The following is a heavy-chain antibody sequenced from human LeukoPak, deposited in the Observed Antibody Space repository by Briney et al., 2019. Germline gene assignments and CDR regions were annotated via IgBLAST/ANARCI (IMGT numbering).Heavy chain of an antibody. J-gene: IGHJ5*02. D-gene: IGHD3-10*01. Sequence: PGGCLSLSCAASGFTFSSYWMHWVSQAPGKGRVWVSRISGDGSVTTYADSAKGRIAISRDNAKNSLYLQMNSLRAEDTAVFCCASSSAGHNWFDPWGQGTLVTVSS. V-gene: IGHV3-74*01. CDR1: GFTFSSYW. CDR3: ASSSAGHNWFDP. CDR2: ISGDGSVT.